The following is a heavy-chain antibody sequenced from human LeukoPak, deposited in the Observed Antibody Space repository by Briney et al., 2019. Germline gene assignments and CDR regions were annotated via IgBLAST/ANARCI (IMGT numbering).Heavy chain of an antibody. D-gene: IGHD4-17*01. J-gene: IGHJ4*02. CDR1: GFTFSSYN. CDR2: ITSSSNTI. V-gene: IGHV3-48*02. CDR3: ARDMYYGDYEIDY. Sequence: GGSLRLSCAAPGFTFSSYNMNWVRQAPGTGLEWVSYITSSSNTIYYADSVKGRFTISRDNAKNSLFLQMNSLRDEDTAVYYCARDMYYGDYEIDYWGQGTLVTVSS.